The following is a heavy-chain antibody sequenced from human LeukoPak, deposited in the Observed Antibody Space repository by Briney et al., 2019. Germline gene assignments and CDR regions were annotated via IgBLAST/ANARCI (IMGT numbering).Heavy chain of an antibody. Sequence: GGSLRLSCAASGFTFSTYGMNWVRQAPGKGLEWVSYISSSTSTIYYADSVKGRFTISRDNTENSLYLQMNSLRAEDTAVYYCTRSAMHYYNSSGYYDFDYWGQGTLVTVSS. V-gene: IGHV3-48*04. CDR2: ISSSTSTI. D-gene: IGHD3-22*01. CDR1: GFTFSTYG. CDR3: TRSAMHYYNSSGYYDFDY. J-gene: IGHJ4*02.